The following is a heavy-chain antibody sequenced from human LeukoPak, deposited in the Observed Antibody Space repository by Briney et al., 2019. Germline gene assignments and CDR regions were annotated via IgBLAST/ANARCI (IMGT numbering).Heavy chain of an antibody. Sequence: GGSLRLSCAASGFTFSSYSMNWVRQAPGKGLEWVSSISSSSSYMYYADSVKGRFTISRDNAKNSLYLQMNSLRAEDTAVYYCARDPHYYDSSGARFDYWGQGTLVTVSS. J-gene: IGHJ4*02. D-gene: IGHD3-22*01. CDR1: GFTFSSYS. CDR3: ARDPHYYDSSGARFDY. V-gene: IGHV3-21*01. CDR2: ISSSSSYM.